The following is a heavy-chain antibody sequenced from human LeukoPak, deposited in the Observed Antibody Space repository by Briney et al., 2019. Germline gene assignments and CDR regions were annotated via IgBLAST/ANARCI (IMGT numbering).Heavy chain of an antibody. V-gene: IGHV4-34*01. CDR2: INHSGST. CDR1: GGSFSGCY. CDR3: ARRSSYYDILTGYYNFDY. Sequence: SETLSLTCAVYGGSFSGCYWSWIRQPPGKGLEWIGEINHSGSTNYNPSLKSRVTISVDTSKNQFSLKLSSVTAADTAVYYCARRSSYYDILTGYYNFDYWGQGTLVTVSS. D-gene: IGHD3-9*01. J-gene: IGHJ4*02.